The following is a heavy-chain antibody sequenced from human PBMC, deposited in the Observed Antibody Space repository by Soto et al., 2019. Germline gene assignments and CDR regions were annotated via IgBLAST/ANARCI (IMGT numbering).Heavy chain of an antibody. D-gene: IGHD1-1*01. CDR1: GGSISSYY. J-gene: IGHJ4*02. Sequence: QVQLQESGPGLVKPSETLSLTCTVSGGSISSYYWSWIRQPPGKGLEWIGYIDYSGSTNYNPSLKSRVTISVDTSRNQFSLKLNPVTAADTAVYYCARLLGTTNPKFDQWGQGTLVTVSP. CDR2: IDYSGST. CDR3: ARLLGTTNPKFDQ. V-gene: IGHV4-59*08.